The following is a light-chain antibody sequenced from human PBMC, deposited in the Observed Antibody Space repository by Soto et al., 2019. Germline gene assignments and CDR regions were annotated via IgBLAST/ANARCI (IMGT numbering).Light chain of an antibody. CDR2: WAS. CDR3: QQYYSTPRT. J-gene: IGKJ1*01. Sequence: DIVMTQSPDSLAVSLGERATINCKSSQSVLYSSNNKNYLAWYQQKPGQPPKLLIYWASTRESGVPHRFSGTGSGTDFTLTISTLQAEDVAVYYGQQYYSTPRTFGQGTKVEIK. CDR1: QSVLYSSNNKNY. V-gene: IGKV4-1*01.